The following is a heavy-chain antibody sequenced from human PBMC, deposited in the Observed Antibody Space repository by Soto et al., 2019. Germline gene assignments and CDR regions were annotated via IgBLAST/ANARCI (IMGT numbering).Heavy chain of an antibody. Sequence: SETLSLTCAVSGYPISSGYYWGWIRQPPGKGLEWIGIIHHSGITYYNPSLRSRITISVDTSKNQFSLKMPSVTAADTAVYYCARSSGYVPVGYWGQEMLVNGSS. D-gene: IGHD5-12*01. J-gene: IGHJ4*02. V-gene: IGHV4-38-2*01. CDR1: GYPISSGYY. CDR2: IHHSGIT. CDR3: ARSSGYVPVGY.